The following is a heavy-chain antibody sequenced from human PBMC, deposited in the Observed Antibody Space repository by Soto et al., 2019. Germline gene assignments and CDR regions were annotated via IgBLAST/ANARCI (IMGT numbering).Heavy chain of an antibody. Sequence: LSLTCTVSGGSISSYYWSWIRQPPGKGLEWIGYIYYSGSTNYNPSLKSRVTISVDTSKNQYSLKLSSVTAADTAVYYCARSPSDTAMVLNWFDPWGQGTLVTVSS. J-gene: IGHJ5*02. CDR3: ARSPSDTAMVLNWFDP. CDR1: GGSISSYY. CDR2: IYYSGST. D-gene: IGHD5-18*01. V-gene: IGHV4-59*01.